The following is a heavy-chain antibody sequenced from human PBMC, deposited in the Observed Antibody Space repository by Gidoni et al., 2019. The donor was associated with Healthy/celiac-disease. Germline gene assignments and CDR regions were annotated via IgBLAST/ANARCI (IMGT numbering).Heavy chain of an antibody. CDR2: IGTAGDT. J-gene: IGHJ3*02. D-gene: IGHD2-15*01. Sequence: EVQLVESGGGLVQPGGSVRLSCSPSGFTFSSYDMHWVRQATGKGLAWVSAIGTAGDTYYPGSVKGRFTISRENAKNSLYLQMNSLRAGDTAVYYCAREGSAAHDAFDIWGQGTMVTVSS. CDR3: AREGSAAHDAFDI. CDR1: GFTFSSYD. V-gene: IGHV3-13*01.